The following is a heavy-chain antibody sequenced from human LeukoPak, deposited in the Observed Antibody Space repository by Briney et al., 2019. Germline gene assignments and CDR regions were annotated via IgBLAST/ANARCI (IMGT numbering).Heavy chain of an antibody. V-gene: IGHV3-23*01. CDR1: GFTFSSYA. Sequence: GGSLRLSCAASGFTFSSYAMSWVRQAPGKGLEWVSAISGGGGSAYYADSVKGRFTISRDNSKNTLYLQMNSLRAEDTAVYYCAGETCSSTSCSTDYWGQGTLVTVSS. J-gene: IGHJ4*02. CDR3: AGETCSSTSCSTDY. CDR2: ISGGGGSA. D-gene: IGHD2-2*01.